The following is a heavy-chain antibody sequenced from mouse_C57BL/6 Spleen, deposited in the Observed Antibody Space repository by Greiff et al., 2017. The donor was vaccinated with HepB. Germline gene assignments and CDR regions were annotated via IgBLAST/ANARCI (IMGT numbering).Heavy chain of an antibody. CDR2: IDPETGGT. V-gene: IGHV1-15*01. CDR3: TRDGSSGWYFDV. D-gene: IGHD1-1*01. J-gene: IGHJ1*03. Sequence: VQLQQSGAELVRPGASVTLSCKASGYTFTDYEMHWVKQTPVHGLEWIGAIDPETGGTAYNQKFKGKAILTADKSSSTAYMELRSLTSEDSAVYYCTRDGSSGWYFDVWGTGTTVTVSS. CDR1: GYTFTDYE.